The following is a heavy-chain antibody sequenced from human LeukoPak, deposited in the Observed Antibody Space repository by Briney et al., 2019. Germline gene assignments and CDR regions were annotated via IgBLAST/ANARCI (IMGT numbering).Heavy chain of an antibody. V-gene: IGHV3-23*01. CDR3: AKDKVRGVIPYYFDY. CDR1: GFTFSSYA. Sequence: GGSLSLSCAASGFTFSSYAMSWVRQAPGKGLEWVSAISGSGGSTYYADSVKGRFTISRDNSKNTLYLQINSLRAEDTAVYYCAKDKVRGVIPYYFDYRGQGTLVTVSS. J-gene: IGHJ4*02. D-gene: IGHD3-10*01. CDR2: ISGSGGST.